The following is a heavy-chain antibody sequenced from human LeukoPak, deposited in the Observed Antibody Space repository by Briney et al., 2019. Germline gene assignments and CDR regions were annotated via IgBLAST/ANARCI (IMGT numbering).Heavy chain of an antibody. CDR3: ARAGYRNDFWSGYYPPNYYYGMDV. Sequence: PSETLSLTCTVSGGSISSGGYYWSWIRQHPGKGLEWIGYIYYSGSTYYNPSLKSRVTISVDTSKNQFSLKLSSVTAADTAVYYCARAGYRNDFWSGYYPPNYYYGMDVWGQGTTVTVSS. V-gene: IGHV4-31*03. J-gene: IGHJ6*02. D-gene: IGHD3-3*01. CDR2: IYYSGST. CDR1: GGSISSGGYY.